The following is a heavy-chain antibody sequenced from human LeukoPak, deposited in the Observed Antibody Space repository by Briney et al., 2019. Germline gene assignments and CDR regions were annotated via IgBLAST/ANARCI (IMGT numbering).Heavy chain of an antibody. V-gene: IGHV3-23*01. CDR2: ISVSGGNT. CDR1: GFTFSSYA. CDR3: AKVAVHSSGWYGFDS. D-gene: IGHD6-19*01. Sequence: PGGSLRLSCVAYGFTFSSYAMTWVRQAPGKGLEWVPVISVSGGNTYYADSVKGRFTISRDNSKNTLYLQMNSLRVEDTAVYYCAKVAVHSSGWYGFDSWGQGTLVTVSS. J-gene: IGHJ5*01.